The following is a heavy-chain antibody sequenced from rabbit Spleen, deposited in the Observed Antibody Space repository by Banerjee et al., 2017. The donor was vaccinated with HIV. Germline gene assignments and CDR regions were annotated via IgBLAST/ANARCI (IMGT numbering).Heavy chain of an antibody. V-gene: IGHV1S40*01. Sequence: QQLVESGGGLVKPGASLTLTCKASGVSFSSGYDMCWVRRAPGKGLEWIACIYTTNGSTWYATWAKGRFTCSKTSSTTVTLQMTRLTAADTATYFCARDTSSSFSSYGMDLRGQGTLVTVS. CDR1: GVSFSSGYD. CDR3: ARDTSSSFSSYGMDL. J-gene: IGHJ6*01. CDR2: IYTTNGST. D-gene: IGHD1-1*01.